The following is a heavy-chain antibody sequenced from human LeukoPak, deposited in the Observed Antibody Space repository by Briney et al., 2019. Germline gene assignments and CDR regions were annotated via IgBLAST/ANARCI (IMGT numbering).Heavy chain of an antibody. V-gene: IGHV3-21*01. J-gene: IGHJ4*02. CDR3: VRDRSGSYPYYFDF. CDR2: ISSRSAYI. D-gene: IGHD1-26*01. Sequence: PGGSLRLSCEASGLTFSDYSTNWVRQAPGKGLEWVSSISSRSAYISYADSVKGRFTISRDNAKNSLYLEMNSLRAEDTAVYFCVRDRSGSYPYYFDFWGQGTLVTASS. CDR1: GLTFSDYS.